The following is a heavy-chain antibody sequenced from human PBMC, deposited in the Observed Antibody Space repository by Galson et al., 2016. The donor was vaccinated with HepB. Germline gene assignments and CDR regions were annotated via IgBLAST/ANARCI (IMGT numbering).Heavy chain of an antibody. CDR2: ISEIGSSV. CDR1: GFSFSDYY. V-gene: IGHV3-11*01. Sequence: SLRLSCAVSGFSFSDYYLSWIRQAPGKGLEWISYISEIGSSVDYADSVRGRFTISRDNAKNSLYLQMNSLRVDDTAIYYCARGEGDFWGPGTLVTVSS. J-gene: IGHJ4*02. CDR3: ARGEGDF.